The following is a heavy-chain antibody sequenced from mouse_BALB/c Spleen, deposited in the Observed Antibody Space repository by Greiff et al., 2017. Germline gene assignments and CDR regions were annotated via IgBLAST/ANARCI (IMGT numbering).Heavy chain of an antibody. Sequence: QVQLKQSGAELARPGASVKMSCKASGYTFTSYTMHWVKQRPGQGLEWIGYINPSSGYTNYNQKFKDKATLTADKSSSTAYMQLSSLTSEDSAVYYCARYYYGSSYWYFDVWGAGTTVTVSS. CDR1: GYTFTSYT. CDR3: ARYYYGSSYWYFDV. V-gene: IGHV1-4*01. J-gene: IGHJ1*01. D-gene: IGHD1-1*01. CDR2: INPSSGYT.